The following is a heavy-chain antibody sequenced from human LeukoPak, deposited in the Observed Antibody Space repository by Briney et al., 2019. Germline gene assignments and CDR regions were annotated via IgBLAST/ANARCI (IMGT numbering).Heavy chain of an antibody. CDR2: IYTSGST. CDR1: GGSISSGSYD. Sequence: SQTLSLTCTVSGGSISSGSYDWSWIRQPAGKGLEWIGRIYTSGSTNYNPSLKSRVTISVDTSKNQFSLKLSSVTAADTAVYYCARGCSSTSCYQPFDYWGQGTLVTVSS. V-gene: IGHV4-61*02. D-gene: IGHD2-2*01. J-gene: IGHJ4*02. CDR3: ARGCSSTSCYQPFDY.